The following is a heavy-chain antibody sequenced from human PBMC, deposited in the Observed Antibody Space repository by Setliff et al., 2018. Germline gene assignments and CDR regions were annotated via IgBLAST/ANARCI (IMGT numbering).Heavy chain of an antibody. J-gene: IGHJ6*03. CDR3: ARASSGWYSAYYYYMDV. Sequence: PSETLSLTCTVSAGSISSTTYYWGWIRQAPGKGLEWIGSISYSGTTYYNPSLEIRVTISVDTSKNQFWLKLTSCTAADTAVYYCARASSGWYSAYYYYMDVWGKGTTGTVS. CDR1: AGSISSTTYY. D-gene: IGHD6-19*01. V-gene: IGHV4-39*07. CDR2: ISYSGTT.